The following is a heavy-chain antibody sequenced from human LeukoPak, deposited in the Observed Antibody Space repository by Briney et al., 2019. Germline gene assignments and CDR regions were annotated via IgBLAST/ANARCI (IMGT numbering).Heavy chain of an antibody. V-gene: IGHV1-46*01. CDR2: INPSGGST. CDR1: GYTFTSYY. D-gene: IGHD2-2*02. J-gene: IGHJ5*02. Sequence: ASVKVSCMASGYTFTSYYMHWVRQAPGQGLEWMGIINPSGGSTSYAQKFQGRVTMTRDMSTSTVYMELSSLGSEDTAVYYCARTDCSSTSCYTNWFDPWGQGTLVTVSS. CDR3: ARTDCSSTSCYTNWFDP.